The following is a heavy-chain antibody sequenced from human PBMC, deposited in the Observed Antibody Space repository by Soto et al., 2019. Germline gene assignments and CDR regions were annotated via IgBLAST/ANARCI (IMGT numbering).Heavy chain of an antibody. CDR2: INAGNGNT. CDR1: GDTFTSYA. D-gene: IGHD2-21*02. J-gene: IGHJ4*02. V-gene: IGHV1-3*01. CDR3: ARSIVVVTALDY. Sequence: QVQLVQSGAELKKPGSSVKVSCTASGDTFTSYAMHWVRQAPGQRLEWMGWINAGNGNTKYSQKFQGRVTITRDTSASTAYMELSSLRSEDTAVYYCARSIVVVTALDYWGQGTLVTVSS.